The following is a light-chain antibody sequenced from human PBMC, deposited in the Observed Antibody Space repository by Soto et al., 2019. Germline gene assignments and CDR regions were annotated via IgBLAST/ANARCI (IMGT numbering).Light chain of an antibody. CDR1: QSVSSSY. Sequence: EIVLTQSPGTLSLSPGERATLSCRASQSVSSSYLAWYQQKPGQAPRLLIYGASSRATGIPDRFRGSGSGTDFTLTISRLEPEDFAVHYCQQYGSSPTFGQGTKVEIK. J-gene: IGKJ1*01. CDR2: GAS. V-gene: IGKV3-20*01. CDR3: QQYGSSPT.